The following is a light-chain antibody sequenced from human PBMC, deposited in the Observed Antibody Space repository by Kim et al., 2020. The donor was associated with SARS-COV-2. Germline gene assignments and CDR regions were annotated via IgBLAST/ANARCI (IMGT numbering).Light chain of an antibody. J-gene: IGLJ2*01. CDR1: SSDIGNYKL. CDR3: CSYAGSSTLL. CDR2: EVT. Sequence: GQAITIACTGTSSDIGNYKLVSWYQHHPGKAPRLMIYEVTKRPSGVSNRFSGSKSGSTASLTISGLQAEDEADYYCCSYAGSSTLLFGGGTQLTVL. V-gene: IGLV2-23*02.